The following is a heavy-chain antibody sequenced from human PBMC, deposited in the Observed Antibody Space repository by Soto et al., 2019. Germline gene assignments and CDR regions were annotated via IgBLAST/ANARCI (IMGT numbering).Heavy chain of an antibody. J-gene: IGHJ6*02. Sequence: GGSLRLSCAASGFTFSSYGMHWVRRAPGKGLEWVALISYDGSKEYYADSVRGQFTISRDNSKNTPYLQMNFLRVEDTAVYYCARDFTVGATYSGPYYYAMDVWGQGTTVTVSS. D-gene: IGHD1-26*01. V-gene: IGHV3-33*05. CDR1: GFTFSSYG. CDR3: ARDFTVGATYSGPYYYAMDV. CDR2: ISYDGSKE.